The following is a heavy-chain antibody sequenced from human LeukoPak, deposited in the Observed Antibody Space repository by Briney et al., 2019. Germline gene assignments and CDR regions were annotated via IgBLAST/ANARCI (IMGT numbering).Heavy chain of an antibody. CDR1: GVSITDYY. V-gene: IGHV4-59*01. CDR3: AGDRIVGAATWFDP. Sequence: PSETLSLACSVSGVSITDYYWRWIRHSPGKGPEWFGYIHYSGATIYNTSLKTRGTISIEKPKNQFSLKLTSVTAADTAVYYCAGDRIVGAATWFDPWGQGTLVIVSS. D-gene: IGHD1-26*01. CDR2: IHYSGAT. J-gene: IGHJ5*02.